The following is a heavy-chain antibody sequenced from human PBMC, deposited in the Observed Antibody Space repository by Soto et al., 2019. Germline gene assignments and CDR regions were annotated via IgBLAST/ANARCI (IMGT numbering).Heavy chain of an antibody. CDR3: ARDCRVGYCSSTSCYTAYNWFDP. CDR1: GYTFTSYA. Sequence: QVQLVQSGAEVKKPGASVKVSCKASGYTFTSYAMHWVRQAPGQRLEWMGWINAGNGNTKYSQKFQGRVTITRDTSASTAYMELSSLRSEDTAVYYCARDCRVGYCSSTSCYTAYNWFDPWGQGTLVTVSS. D-gene: IGHD2-2*02. J-gene: IGHJ5*02. CDR2: INAGNGNT. V-gene: IGHV1-3*01.